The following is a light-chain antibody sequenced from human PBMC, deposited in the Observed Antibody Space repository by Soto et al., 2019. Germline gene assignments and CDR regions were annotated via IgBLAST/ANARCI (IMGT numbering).Light chain of an antibody. CDR3: QQYGSSLWT. V-gene: IGKV1-17*03. CDR1: QGISKY. J-gene: IGKJ1*01. Sequence: DIQMTQSPSAMSASVVDRVTITCRASQGISKYLAWFQQRPGKVPRGLVYAASSLQSGVPSRFSGSGSGTECTLTISSLQPEDFAVYYCQQYGSSLWTFGQGTKVDIK. CDR2: AAS.